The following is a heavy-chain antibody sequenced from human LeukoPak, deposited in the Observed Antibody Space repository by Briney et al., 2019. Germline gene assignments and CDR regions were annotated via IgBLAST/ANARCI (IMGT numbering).Heavy chain of an antibody. D-gene: IGHD2-15*01. CDR2: INPSGGST. CDR1: GYTFTSYY. V-gene: IGHV1-46*01. J-gene: IGHJ3*02. Sequence: ASVKVSCKASGYTFTSYYMHWVRQAPGQGLEWMGIINPSGGSTSYAQKFQGRVTMTRDMSTSTVYTELSSLRSEDTAVYYCAVVGNDAFDIWGQGTMVTVSS. CDR3: AVVGNDAFDI.